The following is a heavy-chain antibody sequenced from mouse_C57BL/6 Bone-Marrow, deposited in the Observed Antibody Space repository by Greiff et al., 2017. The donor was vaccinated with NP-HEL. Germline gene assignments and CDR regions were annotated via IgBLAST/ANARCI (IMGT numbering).Heavy chain of an antibody. V-gene: IGHV7-3*01. CDR3: ARLGTTVVALYAMDY. CDR1: GFTFTDYY. J-gene: IGHJ4*01. D-gene: IGHD1-1*01. CDR2: ISNKANGYTT. Sequence: DVQLVESGGGLVQPGGSLSLSCAASGFTFTDYYMSWVRQPPGKALEWLGFISNKANGYTTEYSASVKGRFTIYRDNSQSILYLQMNALRAEDSATYYCARLGTTVVALYAMDYWGQGTSVTVSS.